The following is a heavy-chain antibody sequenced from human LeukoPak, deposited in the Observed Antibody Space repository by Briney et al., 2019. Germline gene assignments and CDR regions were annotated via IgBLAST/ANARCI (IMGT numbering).Heavy chain of an antibody. CDR2: INHSGST. CDR1: GGSFSGYY. Sequence: ETLSLTCAVYGGSFSGYYWSWIRQPPGKGLEWIGEINHSGSTNYNPSLKSRVTISVDTSKNQFSLKLSSVTAADTAVYYCASKRITIFGVFIENWGQGTLVTVSS. CDR3: ASKRITIFGVFIEN. V-gene: IGHV4-34*01. D-gene: IGHD3-3*01. J-gene: IGHJ4*02.